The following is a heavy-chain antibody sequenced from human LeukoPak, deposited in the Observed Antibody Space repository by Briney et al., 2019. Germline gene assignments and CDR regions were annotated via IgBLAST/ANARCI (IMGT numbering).Heavy chain of an antibody. J-gene: IGHJ4*02. CDR1: GYSISSGYH. D-gene: IGHD5-12*01. V-gene: IGHV4-38-2*01. Sequence: PSETLSLTCAVSGYSISSGYHWGWIRQPPGKGLEWIGSISHSGSTYYNPSLKSRVTISVDTSKNQFSLKLSSVTAADTAVYYCARKDHAVATIDYWGQGTLVTVSS. CDR3: ARKDHAVATIDY. CDR2: ISHSGST.